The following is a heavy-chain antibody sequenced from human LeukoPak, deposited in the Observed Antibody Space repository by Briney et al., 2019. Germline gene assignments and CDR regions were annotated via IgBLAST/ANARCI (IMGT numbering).Heavy chain of an antibody. CDR2: IYISGST. Sequence: SETLSLTCTVSGGSISSGSYYWSWIRQPAGKGLEWIGRIYISGSTNYNPSLNSRVTISVDTSKNQFSLKLSSVTAADTAVYYCARVRFLEWSRYYMDVWGKGTTVTVSS. D-gene: IGHD3-3*01. V-gene: IGHV4-61*02. J-gene: IGHJ6*03. CDR1: GGSISSGSYY. CDR3: ARVRFLEWSRYYMDV.